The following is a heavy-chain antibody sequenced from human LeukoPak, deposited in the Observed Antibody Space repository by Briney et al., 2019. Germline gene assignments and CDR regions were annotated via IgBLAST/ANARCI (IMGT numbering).Heavy chain of an antibody. CDR1: GYTFSNYG. CDR3: AKAYSTSSSKSGFDY. V-gene: IGHV3-23*01. CDR2: ISGGGATT. D-gene: IGHD4-11*01. J-gene: IGHJ4*02. Sequence: GGSLRLSCAASGYTFSNYGMSWVRQAPGKGLEWVAAISGGGATTYYTDPVTGRFTISRDNSRNTLYLQMNSLRAEDTAIYFCAKAYSTSSSKSGFDYWGQGTLVTVSS.